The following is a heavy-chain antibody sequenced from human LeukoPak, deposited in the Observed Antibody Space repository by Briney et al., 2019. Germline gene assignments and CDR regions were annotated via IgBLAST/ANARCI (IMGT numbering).Heavy chain of an antibody. CDR1: GFTFSNYW. CDR2: IEPDGSDK. D-gene: IGHD6-19*01. CDR3: ARSVAGLDY. J-gene: IGHJ4*02. V-gene: IGHV3-7*01. Sequence: TGGSLRLSCAASGFTFSNYWMSWVRQTPGKGLEWVANIEPDGSDKYYVDSVKGRFTISRDNARNSLYLQMNSLRVGDTAVYYCARSVAGLDYWGQGTLVTVSA.